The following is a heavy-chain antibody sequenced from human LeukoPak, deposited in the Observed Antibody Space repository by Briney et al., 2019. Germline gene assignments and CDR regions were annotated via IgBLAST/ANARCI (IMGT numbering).Heavy chain of an antibody. Sequence: GGSLRLSCAASGFTVSSNYMIWVRQAPGKGLEWVSGINWNGGSTGYADSVKGRFTISRDNAKNSLYLQMNSLRAEDTALYYRARGGSYYYDSSGYYYGYWGQGTLVTVSS. D-gene: IGHD3-22*01. V-gene: IGHV3-20*04. CDR1: GFTVSSNY. CDR3: ARGGSYYYDSSGYYYGY. J-gene: IGHJ4*02. CDR2: INWNGGST.